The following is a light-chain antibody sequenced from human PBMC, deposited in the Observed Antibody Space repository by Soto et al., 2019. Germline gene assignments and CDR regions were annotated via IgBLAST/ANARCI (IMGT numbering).Light chain of an antibody. CDR2: GAS. CDR1: QSFSSRY. J-gene: IGKJ1*01. V-gene: IGKV3-20*01. Sequence: ENVLTQSPGTLSLSPGERATLSCRASQSFSSRYLAWYQQKPGQAPRLLIYGASTRATGIPDRFSGSGSGTDFTLTISGLEPEDFALYYCQQYHTSPRTFGQGTKVDIK. CDR3: QQYHTSPRT.